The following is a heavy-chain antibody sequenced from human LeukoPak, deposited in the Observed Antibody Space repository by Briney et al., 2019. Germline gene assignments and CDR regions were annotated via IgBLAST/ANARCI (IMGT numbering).Heavy chain of an antibody. D-gene: IGHD3-3*01. Sequence: GASVKVSCKASGYTFTSYYMHWVRQAPGQGLEWMGIINPSGGSTSYAQKFQGRVTITRNTSISTAYMELSSLRSEDTAVYYCARTYYDFWSLTVGYYYYYMDVWGKGTTVTVSS. CDR2: INPSGGST. V-gene: IGHV1-46*01. CDR3: ARTYYDFWSLTVGYYYYYMDV. J-gene: IGHJ6*03. CDR1: GYTFTSYY.